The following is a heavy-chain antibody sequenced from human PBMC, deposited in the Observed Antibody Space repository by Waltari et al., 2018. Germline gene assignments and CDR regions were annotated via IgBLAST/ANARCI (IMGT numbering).Heavy chain of an antibody. J-gene: IGHJ4*02. D-gene: IGHD5-12*01. CDR3: VRGYPDIVATISDY. CDR2: FYKSGTT. CDR1: RSSIRNNNYY. Sequence: QLQLQVSGPGLVKPSETLSLTCTVSRSSIRNNNYYWGWVRQPPGKGLEWIGSFYKSGTTYYNPSLKSRVTISVDTSNNQFSLKLNSVTAADTAVYYCVRGYPDIVATISDYWGQGTLVIVSS. V-gene: IGHV4-39*07.